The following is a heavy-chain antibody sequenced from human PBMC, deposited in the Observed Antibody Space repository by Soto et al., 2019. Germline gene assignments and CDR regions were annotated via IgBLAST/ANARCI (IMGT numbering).Heavy chain of an antibody. CDR2: IYWDDDK. V-gene: IGHV2-5*02. CDR3: ASALGSWGAYYFDY. J-gene: IGHJ4*02. Sequence: QITLKESGPTLVKPTQTLTLTCTVSGFSLNTYGVGVGWIRQPPGKALEWLALIYWDDDKRYSPSLKSRLTLTKDTSKNQVVLTMTNMDPVDTVTYYCASALGSWGAYYFDYWGQGTLVTVSS. CDR1: GFSLNTYGVG. D-gene: IGHD3-16*01.